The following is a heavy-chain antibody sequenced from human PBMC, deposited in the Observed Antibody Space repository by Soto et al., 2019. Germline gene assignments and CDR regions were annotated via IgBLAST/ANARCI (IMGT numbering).Heavy chain of an antibody. D-gene: IGHD3-16*01. J-gene: IGHJ6*02. V-gene: IGHV3-23*01. Sequence: GGTLRLSCAASGFNFNGDGINWIWQRHQKGLEWVALINFFLGKTSYADSVNGRSTISKDDAKDTVYLHLNSLRADDTAIYYYARGSVCGADYYYRGMDVWGQGSPVTVSS. CDR1: GFNFNGDG. CDR2: INFFLGKT. CDR3: ARGSVCGADYYYRGMDV.